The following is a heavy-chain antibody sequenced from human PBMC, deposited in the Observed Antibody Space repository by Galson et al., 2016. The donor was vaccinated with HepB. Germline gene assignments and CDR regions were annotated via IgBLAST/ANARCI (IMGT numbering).Heavy chain of an antibody. Sequence: SLRLSCAVSGFSFNNYGMIWVRQAPGKGLEWVSGISDTGIIHYADSVKGRFTISRDTSKNTLYLQMNSLRAEDTAVYYCAKDIARSNGWSRPGRNDYWGQGTLVSVSS. V-gene: IGHV3-23*01. D-gene: IGHD6-19*01. CDR3: AKDIARSNGWSRPGRNDY. J-gene: IGHJ4*02. CDR2: ISDTGII. CDR1: GFSFNNYG.